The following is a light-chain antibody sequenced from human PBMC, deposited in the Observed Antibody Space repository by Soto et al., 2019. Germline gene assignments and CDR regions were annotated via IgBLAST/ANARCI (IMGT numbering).Light chain of an antibody. V-gene: IGKV1-5*03. CDR3: QQYNSYWT. Sequence: DIQMTQSPSTLSASVGDRVTITCRASQSISSWLAWYQQKPGKAPKLLIYKASSLESGVPSRLSGSVSGTEFTLTISSLQPDDFATYYCQQYNSYWTFGQGTKVDIK. J-gene: IGKJ1*01. CDR2: KAS. CDR1: QSISSW.